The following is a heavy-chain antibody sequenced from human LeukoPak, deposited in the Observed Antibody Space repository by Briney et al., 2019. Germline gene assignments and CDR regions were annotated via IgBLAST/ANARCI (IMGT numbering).Heavy chain of an antibody. D-gene: IGHD3-9*01. CDR1: GFTFSAYW. V-gene: IGHV3-74*01. Sequence: GGSLRLSCSASGFTFSAYWMHWVRQAPGKGLVWVSRVKYDGSTTTYADSVKGRFTISRDNAKTILYLQKNSVRVEDTAVYYCARDLDWLLFDYWGEGTLLTVSS. CDR2: VKYDGSTT. J-gene: IGHJ4*02. CDR3: ARDLDWLLFDY.